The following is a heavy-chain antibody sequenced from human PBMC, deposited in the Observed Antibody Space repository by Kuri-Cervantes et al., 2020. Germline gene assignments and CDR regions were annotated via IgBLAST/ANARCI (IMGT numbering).Heavy chain of an antibody. Sequence: SVKVSCKASGGTFSSYAISWVRQAPGQGLEWMGGIIPIFGTANYAQKFQGRVTITADESTSTAYMELRSLRSDDTAVYYCARDQGVLRFLEWLFCPFDYWGQGTLVTVSS. J-gene: IGHJ4*02. CDR3: ARDQGVLRFLEWLFCPFDY. CDR1: GGTFSSYA. CDR2: IIPIFGTA. V-gene: IGHV1-69*13. D-gene: IGHD3-3*01.